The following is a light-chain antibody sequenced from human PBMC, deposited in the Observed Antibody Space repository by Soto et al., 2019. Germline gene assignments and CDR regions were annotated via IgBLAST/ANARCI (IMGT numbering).Light chain of an antibody. CDR2: DAS. V-gene: IGKV3-11*01. J-gene: IGKJ5*01. CDR3: QQRSNWPLIT. Sequence: EIVLTQSPATLSLSPGERATLSCRASQSVSSYLAWYQQKPGQAPRLLIYDASNRATGIPARFSGSGSGTDFTLTISSLEPEDFAVYYCQQRSNWPLITFGQ. CDR1: QSVSSY.